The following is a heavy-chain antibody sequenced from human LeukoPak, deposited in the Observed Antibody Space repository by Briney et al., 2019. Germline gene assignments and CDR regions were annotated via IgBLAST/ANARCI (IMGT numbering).Heavy chain of an antibody. CDR1: GFTFSDYH. J-gene: IGHJ4*02. D-gene: IGHD2-21*01. Sequence: GGSWRLSCAASGFTFSDYHMNWIRQAPGRGLEWISYISSSGDTTYYADSVKGRFSISRDNSKNTLYLQMDSLRGEDTAVYYCAKDFRIGYSAHFDYWGQGALVTVSS. CDR2: ISSSGDTT. V-gene: IGHV3-11*01. CDR3: AKDFRIGYSAHFDY.